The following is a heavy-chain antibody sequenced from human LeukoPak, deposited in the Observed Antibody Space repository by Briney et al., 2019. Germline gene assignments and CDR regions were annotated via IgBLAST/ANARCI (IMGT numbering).Heavy chain of an antibody. CDR1: GFTFSSYW. Sequence: GGSLRLSCVASGFTFSSYWMSWVRQAPGKGPEWVANVKQDGSEKYYVDPVKGRFTISRDNAKNSIYLQVNSLRAEDTAVYYCARGYKYSSSWYGGGDYWGQGSLVTVSS. D-gene: IGHD6-13*01. CDR3: ARGYKYSSSWYGGGDY. V-gene: IGHV3-7*01. CDR2: VKQDGSEK. J-gene: IGHJ4*02.